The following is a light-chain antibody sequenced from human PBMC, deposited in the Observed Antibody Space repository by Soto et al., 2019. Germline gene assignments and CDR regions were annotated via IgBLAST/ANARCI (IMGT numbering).Light chain of an antibody. J-gene: IGLJ3*02. CDR1: SSDIGGFNY. CDR2: EVS. V-gene: IGLV2-14*01. CDR3: SSYTRSSTWV. Sequence: QSALTQPASVSGSPGQSITISCTGTSSDIGGFNYVSWYQQHPGKAPKLIIFEVSNRPSGVSNRFSASKSGSTASLTISVLQAEDEADFYCSSYTRSSTWVFGGGTKLTVL.